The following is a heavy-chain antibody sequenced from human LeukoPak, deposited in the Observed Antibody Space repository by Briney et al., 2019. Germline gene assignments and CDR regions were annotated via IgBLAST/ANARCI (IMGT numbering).Heavy chain of an antibody. Sequence: PGGSLRLSCAASGFTFSSYSMNWVRQAPGKGLEWVSLIIGSSGDTFYADSVKGRFTISRDNSKNRLYLQMNGLRAEDTALYYCAKGAYDYIEMGYFDYWGQGTLVTVSS. CDR2: IIGSSGDT. CDR3: AKGAYDYIEMGYFDY. D-gene: IGHD5-12*01. J-gene: IGHJ4*02. CDR1: GFTFSSYS. V-gene: IGHV3-23*01.